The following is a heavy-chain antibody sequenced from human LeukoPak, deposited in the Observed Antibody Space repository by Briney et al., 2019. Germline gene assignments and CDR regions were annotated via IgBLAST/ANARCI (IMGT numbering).Heavy chain of an antibody. CDR2: IYTSGST. Sequence: SETLSLTCTVSGGSISSYYWSWIRQPPGKGLAWIEYIYTSGSTNYNPSLKSRVTISVDTSKNQFSLKLGSVTAADTAVYYCASGGGPASYYYYMDVWGKGTTVTVSS. D-gene: IGHD2-15*01. J-gene: IGHJ6*03. CDR1: GGSISSYY. CDR3: ASGGGPASYYYYMDV. V-gene: IGHV4-4*09.